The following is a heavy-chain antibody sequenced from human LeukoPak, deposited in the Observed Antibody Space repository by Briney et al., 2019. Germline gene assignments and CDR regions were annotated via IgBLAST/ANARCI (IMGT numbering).Heavy chain of an antibody. Sequence: ASVKVSCKASGGTFSSYTISWVRQAPGPGLEWMGRIIPILGIANHAQKVQGRVTITADKSTRTAYLELSSLSSEDTAVYYCASFVGMGAFDIWGQGTMVTVSS. CDR3: ASFVGMGAFDI. CDR1: GGTFSSYT. CDR2: IIPILGIA. V-gene: IGHV1-69*02. J-gene: IGHJ3*02. D-gene: IGHD5-24*01.